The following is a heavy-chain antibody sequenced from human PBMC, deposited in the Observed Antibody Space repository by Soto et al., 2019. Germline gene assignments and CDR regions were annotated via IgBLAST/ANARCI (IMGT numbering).Heavy chain of an antibody. CDR3: ARDEVPAANWSDP. CDR2: ISGYNGNT. J-gene: IGHJ5*02. D-gene: IGHD2-2*01. CDR1: GYIFINYG. Sequence: GASVKVSCKASGYIFINYGITWVRQAPGQGLEWMGWISGYNGNTNHAQKFQGRVTMTTDTSTSTAYMELRSLGFDDTAVYYCARDEVPAANWSDPWGQGTLVTVSS. V-gene: IGHV1-18*01.